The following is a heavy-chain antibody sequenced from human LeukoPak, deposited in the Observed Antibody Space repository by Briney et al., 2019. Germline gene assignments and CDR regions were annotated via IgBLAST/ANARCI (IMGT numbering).Heavy chain of an antibody. D-gene: IGHD6-13*01. V-gene: IGHV3-43*01. CDR2: ISWDGGCT. CDR1: GFTFDDYT. Sequence: GGSLRLSCAASGFTFDDYTMHWVRQAPGKGLEWVSLISWDGGCTYYADSVKGRFTISRDNAKNSLYLQMNSLRAEDTAVYYCARDVIAAAGSYWGQGTLVTVSS. CDR3: ARDVIAAAGSY. J-gene: IGHJ4*02.